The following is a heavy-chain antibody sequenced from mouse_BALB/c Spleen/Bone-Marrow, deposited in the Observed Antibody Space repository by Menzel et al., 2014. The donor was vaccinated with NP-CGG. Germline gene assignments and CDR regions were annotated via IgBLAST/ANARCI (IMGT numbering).Heavy chain of an antibody. CDR3: ARRAYGGSYGFAY. Sequence: QVQLQQSGAELAKPGASVKMSCKASGYTFTSYWMHWVKQRPGQGLEWIGYINPSTGYTEYNQKFKDKATLTADKSSSTAYMQLSSLASEDSAVYYCARRAYGGSYGFAYWGQGTLVPVSA. V-gene: IGHV1-7*01. CDR2: INPSTGYT. J-gene: IGHJ3*01. CDR1: GYTFTSYW. D-gene: IGHD1-1*01.